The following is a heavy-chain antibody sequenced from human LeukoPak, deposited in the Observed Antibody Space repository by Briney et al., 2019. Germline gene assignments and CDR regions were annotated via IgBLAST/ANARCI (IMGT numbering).Heavy chain of an antibody. V-gene: IGHV3-48*01. Sequence: PGGSLRLSCAASGFTFSSYSMNWVRQAPGKGLDWVSYISGSSGTRYYADSVKGRFTISRDNAKNSLYLQMNSLRAEDTAVYYCARAPYTSGWYRGDNDYWGQGTLVTVSS. D-gene: IGHD6-19*01. CDR1: GFTFSSYS. CDR3: ARAPYTSGWYRGDNDY. J-gene: IGHJ4*02. CDR2: ISGSSGTR.